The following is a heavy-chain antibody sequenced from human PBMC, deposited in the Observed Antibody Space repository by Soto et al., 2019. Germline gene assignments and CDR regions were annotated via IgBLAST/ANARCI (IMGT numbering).Heavy chain of an antibody. Sequence: PWGSLSLSCGASGFTFNSYGIHFFRNSPFKWLEWVAVILYDGSKKYYADSVKCRFTISRDNSKNALYLQMSSLSAEDTALYYCVKDGSSGWPYFDDMDVWGQETTVTVSS. J-gene: IGHJ6*02. CDR2: ILYDGSKK. CDR3: VKDGSSGWPYFDDMDV. V-gene: IGHV3-30*18. CDR1: GFTFNSYG. D-gene: IGHD6-19*01.